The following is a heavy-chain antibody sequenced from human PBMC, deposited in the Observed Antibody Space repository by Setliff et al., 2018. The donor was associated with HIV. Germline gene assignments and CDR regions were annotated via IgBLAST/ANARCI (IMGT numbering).Heavy chain of an antibody. CDR3: VRGPQFRPH. Sequence: PSETLSLSCAASGFTFSNAWMNWVRQAPGKGLEWVSYISSSSSSIHHADSVKGRFTISRDNAKNTLYLQMNRLRAEDTALYYCVRGPQFRPHWGQGTLVTVSS. CDR2: ISSSSSSI. V-gene: IGHV3-48*01. CDR1: GFTFSNAW. J-gene: IGHJ4*02.